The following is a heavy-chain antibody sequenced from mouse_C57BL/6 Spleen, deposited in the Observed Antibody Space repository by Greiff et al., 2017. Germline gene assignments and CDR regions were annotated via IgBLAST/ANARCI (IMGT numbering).Heavy chain of an antibody. Sequence: EVQLVESGGGLVKPGGSLKLSCAASGFTFSDYGMHWVRQAPEKGLEWVAYISSGSSTIYYADTVKGRFTISRDNAKNTLFLQMTSLRSEDTAMYYCARLFDGYYHYYAMDYWGKGTSVTVSS. D-gene: IGHD2-3*01. CDR2: ISSGSSTI. V-gene: IGHV5-17*01. J-gene: IGHJ4*01. CDR3: ARLFDGYYHYYAMDY. CDR1: GFTFSDYG.